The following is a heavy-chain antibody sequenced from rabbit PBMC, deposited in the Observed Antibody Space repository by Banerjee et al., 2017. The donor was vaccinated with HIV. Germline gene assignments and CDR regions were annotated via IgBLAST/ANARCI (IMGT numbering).Heavy chain of an antibody. J-gene: IGHJ4*01. CDR3: ARDPLYISTSAFNL. Sequence: QEQLEESGGDLVKPGASLTLTCTASGFSLSSSYCMCWVRQAPGKGLEWIGCIYAGSSGSTYYASWAKGRFTISKASSTTVTLQMTSLTAADTATYYCARDPLYISTSAFNLWGPGTLVTVS. CDR1: GFSLSSSYC. V-gene: IGHV1S45*01. CDR2: IYAGSSGST. D-gene: IGHD1-1*01.